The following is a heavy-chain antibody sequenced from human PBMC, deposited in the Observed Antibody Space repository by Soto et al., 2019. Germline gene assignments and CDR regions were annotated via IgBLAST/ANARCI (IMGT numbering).Heavy chain of an antibody. D-gene: IGHD4-17*01. V-gene: IGHV3-30-3*01. J-gene: IGHJ4*02. CDR1: GFTFSSYA. CDR2: ILYDGSNK. CDR3: ARDRQEWAYGDYSPDY. Sequence: QVQLVESGGGVVQSGGSPRLSCAASGFTFSSYAMHWVRQAPGKGLEWVAVILYDGSNKYYSDSVKGRFTISRDNSKKMLYLQTNGLRVEDTAVYYCARDRQEWAYGDYSPDYWGQGTLVTVSS.